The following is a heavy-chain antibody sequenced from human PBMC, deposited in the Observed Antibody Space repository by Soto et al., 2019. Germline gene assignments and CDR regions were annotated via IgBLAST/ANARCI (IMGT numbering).Heavy chain of an antibody. CDR1: GGTFSSYA. V-gene: IGHV1-69*13. CDR3: AREPDRDSSGYSNWFDP. Sequence: SVKVSCKASGGTFSSYAISWVRQAPGQGLEWMGGIIPIFGTANYAQKFQGRVTITADESTSTAYMELSSLRSEDTAAYYCAREPDRDSSGYSNWFDPWGQGTLVTVSS. CDR2: IIPIFGTA. D-gene: IGHD3-22*01. J-gene: IGHJ5*02.